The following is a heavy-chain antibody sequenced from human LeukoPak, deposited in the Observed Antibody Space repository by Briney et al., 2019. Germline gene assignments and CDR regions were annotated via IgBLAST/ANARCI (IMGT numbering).Heavy chain of an antibody. CDR1: GGTFSSYA. CDR3: ARDQYGSGSGGFDY. D-gene: IGHD3-10*01. Sequence: SVKVSCKASGGTFSSYAISWVRQAPGQGLEWMGGITPIFGTANYSQKFQGRVTITTDESTSTAYMELSSLRSEDTAVYYCARDQYGSGSGGFDYWGQGTLVTVSS. CDR2: ITPIFGTA. V-gene: IGHV1-69*05. J-gene: IGHJ4*02.